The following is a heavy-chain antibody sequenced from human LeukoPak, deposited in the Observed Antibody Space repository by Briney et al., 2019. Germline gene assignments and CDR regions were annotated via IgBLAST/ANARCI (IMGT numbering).Heavy chain of an antibody. J-gene: IGHJ3*02. CDR2: INPSGGST. V-gene: IGHV1-46*01. D-gene: IGHD3-22*01. Sequence: ASVKVSCKAFGYTFTSYYMHWVRQAPGQGLEWMGIINPSGGSTNYAQKFQGRVTMTRDMSMSTAYMELSRLRSDDTAVYYCAGEDNSSGYRPFDIWGQGTMVTVPS. CDR3: AGEDNSSGYRPFDI. CDR1: GYTFTSYY.